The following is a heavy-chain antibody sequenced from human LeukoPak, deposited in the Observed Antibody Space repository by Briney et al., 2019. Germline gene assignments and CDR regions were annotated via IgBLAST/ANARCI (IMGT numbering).Heavy chain of an antibody. D-gene: IGHD3-10*01. CDR1: GGSFSGYY. J-gene: IGHJ5*02. Sequence: SETLSLTCAVYGGSFSGYYWSWIRQPPGKGLEWMGEINHSGSTNYNPSLKSRVTISVDTSKNQFSLKLSSVTAADTAVYYCARSKRLLWFGELFESDNWFDPWGQGTLVTVSS. CDR3: ARSKRLLWFGELFESDNWFDP. CDR2: INHSGST. V-gene: IGHV4-34*01.